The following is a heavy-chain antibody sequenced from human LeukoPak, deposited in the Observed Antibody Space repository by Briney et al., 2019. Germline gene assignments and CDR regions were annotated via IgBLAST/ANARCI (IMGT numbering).Heavy chain of an antibody. CDR1: GYTFTSYG. Sequence: ASVKVSCKASGYTFTSYGISWVRQAPGQGLEWMGIINPSGGSTSYAQKFQGRVTMTRDTSTSTVYMELSSLRSEDTAAYYCAREALDSSRTIGYWGQGTLVTVSS. CDR2: INPSGGST. D-gene: IGHD3/OR15-3a*01. V-gene: IGHV1-46*01. CDR3: AREALDSSRTIGY. J-gene: IGHJ4*02.